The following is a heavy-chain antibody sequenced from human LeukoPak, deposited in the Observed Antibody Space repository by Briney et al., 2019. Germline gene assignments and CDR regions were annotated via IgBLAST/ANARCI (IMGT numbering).Heavy chain of an antibody. J-gene: IGHJ4*02. Sequence: SETLSLTCTVSGGSISSSSYYWGWIRHPPGKGLEWVGSIYYSGSTYYNPSLKGRVAISVDTSKSQLSLKLSSVTAADAAVYYCATLRSITVIVVVSPGLFDYWGQGTLVTVSS. V-gene: IGHV4-39*01. CDR2: IYYSGST. D-gene: IGHD3-22*01. CDR3: ATLRSITVIVVVSPGLFDY. CDR1: GGSISSSSYY.